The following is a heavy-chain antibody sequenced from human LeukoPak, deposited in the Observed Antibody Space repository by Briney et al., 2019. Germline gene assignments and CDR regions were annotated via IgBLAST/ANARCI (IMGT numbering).Heavy chain of an antibody. CDR2: IYYSGST. CDR1: GGSISGYY. D-gene: IGHD2-2*01. CDR3: ARDLDCSSTNCYDY. V-gene: IGHV4-59*01. Sequence: PSETLSLTCTVSGGSISGYYWSWIRQPPGKGLEWIGYIYYSGSTNYNPSLKSRVTTSVDTSKNQFSLKLSSVTAADTAVYYCARDLDCSSTNCYDYWGQGTLVTVSS. J-gene: IGHJ4*02.